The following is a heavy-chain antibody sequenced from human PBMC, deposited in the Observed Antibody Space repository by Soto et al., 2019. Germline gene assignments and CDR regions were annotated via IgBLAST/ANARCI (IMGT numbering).Heavy chain of an antibody. Sequence: PSQTISITCAISMDSGANNNAGWNWIRQSPSRDLEWLGRTYYRSRWFNDYAVSVKSRITITPDTSKNQLSLQLNSVTPEDTDVYFCARDLEDPVEVTAAKYFQFYGMEVWCQGNKVT. CDR1: MDSGANNNAG. CDR3: ARDLEDPVEVTAAKYFQFYGMEV. J-gene: IGHJ6*02. V-gene: IGHV6-1*01. D-gene: IGHD2-2*01. CDR2: TYYRSRWFN.